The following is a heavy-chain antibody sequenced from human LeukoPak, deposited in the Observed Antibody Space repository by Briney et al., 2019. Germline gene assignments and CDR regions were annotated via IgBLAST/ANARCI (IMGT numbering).Heavy chain of an antibody. CDR3: ARAVAGTDGIDS. CDR1: GFSFSTYD. V-gene: IGHV3-13*01. CDR2: IGSGGDT. D-gene: IGHD6-19*01. Sequence: SGGSLRLSCAGSGFSFSTYDMLWVRQAPGKGLEWVSAIGSGGDTYYAGSVKGRFTISRESANNSFYLQMNSLNAGDTAVYFCARAVAGTDGIDSWGQGTLVTVSS. J-gene: IGHJ4*02.